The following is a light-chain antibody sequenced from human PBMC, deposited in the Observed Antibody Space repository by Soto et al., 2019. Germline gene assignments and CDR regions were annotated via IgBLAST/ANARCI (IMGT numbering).Light chain of an antibody. CDR2: AAS. Sequence: DIQMTQSPSSLSASLGDRVTITCRASQGIGNYLAWYQLQPGKVPKLLIYAASTLQSGVPYRFSGSGSGTDFTLAISRLQPEDVATYCCQKYMSAPRTVGQGTKVEI. CDR1: QGIGNY. CDR3: QKYMSAPRT. V-gene: IGKV1-27*01. J-gene: IGKJ1*01.